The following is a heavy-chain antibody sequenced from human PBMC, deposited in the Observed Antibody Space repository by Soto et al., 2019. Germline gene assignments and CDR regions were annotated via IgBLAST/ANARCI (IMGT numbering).Heavy chain of an antibody. Sequence: QVQLEQSGAEVKKPGSSVTVSCKASGGTFGNSAISWVRQAPGQGLEWMGGIIPTFPTPDYAQKFQGRVTLTAHESTNTADMQSTSRRSEATAEYYDERDKDRQQSGGNYYYAIDVWGQGTTVTVSS. CDR2: IIPTFPTP. J-gene: IGHJ6*02. D-gene: IGHD4-4*01. CDR3: ERDKDRQQSGGNYYYAIDV. V-gene: IGHV1-69*12. CDR1: GGTFGNSA.